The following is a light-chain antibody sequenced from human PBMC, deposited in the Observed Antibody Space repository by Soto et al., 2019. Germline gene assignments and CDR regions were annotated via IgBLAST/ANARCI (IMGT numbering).Light chain of an antibody. CDR1: SSNIGAGYD. V-gene: IGLV1-40*01. J-gene: IGLJ2*01. CDR3: QSYDSSLNVYVV. Sequence: QSVLTQPPSVSGAPGQRVTISCTGSSSNIGAGYDVHWYQQLPGTAPKLLIYVNNNRPSGVPDRFSGSKSGTSASLAITGLQAEDEADYYCQSYDSSLNVYVVFGGGTKVTVL. CDR2: VNN.